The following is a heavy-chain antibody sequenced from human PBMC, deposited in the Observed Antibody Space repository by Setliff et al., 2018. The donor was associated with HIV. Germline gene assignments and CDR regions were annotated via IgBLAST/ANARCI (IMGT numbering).Heavy chain of an antibody. J-gene: IGHJ4*02. Sequence: LTCAVSGYSISSGYYWGWVRQPPEKGLEWIGSFYHSGSTYYNPSLKSRVTISVDTSKNQFSLKLSSVTAADTAVYYCARAPITIFGVIIIPVYFDYWGQGTLVTVSS. V-gene: IGHV4-38-2*01. D-gene: IGHD3-3*01. CDR1: GYSISSGYY. CDR3: ARAPITIFGVIIIPVYFDY. CDR2: FYHSGST.